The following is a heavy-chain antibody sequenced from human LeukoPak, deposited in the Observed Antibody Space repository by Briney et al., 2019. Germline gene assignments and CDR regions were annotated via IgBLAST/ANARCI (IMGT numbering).Heavy chain of an antibody. Sequence: SVKVSCTASGGTFSSYAISWVRQAPGQGLEWMGGIIPIFGTANYAQKFQGRVTITADEPTSTAYMELSSLRSEDTAVYYCARGSWGYDSSGYYPDWGQGTLVTVSS. V-gene: IGHV1-69*13. CDR1: GGTFSSYA. D-gene: IGHD3-22*01. J-gene: IGHJ4*02. CDR2: IIPIFGTA. CDR3: ARGSWGYDSSGYYPD.